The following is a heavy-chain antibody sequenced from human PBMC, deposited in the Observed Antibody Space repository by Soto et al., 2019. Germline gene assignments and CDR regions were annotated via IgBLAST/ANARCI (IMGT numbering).Heavy chain of an antibody. V-gene: IGHV1-69*02. CDR1: GDTFNLYT. CDR2: VIPMLGMS. Sequence: QVQLVQSGAEVKKPGSSVKVSCTASGDTFNLYTISWVRQAPGQGLEWMGRVIPMLGMSNYAQKFQGRVTISADKSTSTAYMALSSLRSDDTAVYYCATNYGSGSTHFDYWGQGTQVTVSS. J-gene: IGHJ4*02. D-gene: IGHD3-10*01. CDR3: ATNYGSGSTHFDY.